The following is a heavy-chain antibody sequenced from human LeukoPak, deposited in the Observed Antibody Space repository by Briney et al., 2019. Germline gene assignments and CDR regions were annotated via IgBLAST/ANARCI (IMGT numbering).Heavy chain of an antibody. V-gene: IGHV3-48*04. CDR2: ISSRSSTI. CDR1: GFTFSSYS. CDR3: ARDRHYYDSSGYYH. J-gene: IGHJ4*02. D-gene: IGHD3-22*01. Sequence: TGGSLRLSCAASGFTFSSYSMNWVRQAPGKGLEWVSYISSRSSTIYYADSVKGRFTISRDNAKNSLYLQMNSLRAEDTAVYYCARDRHYYDSSGYYHGGQGTLVTVSS.